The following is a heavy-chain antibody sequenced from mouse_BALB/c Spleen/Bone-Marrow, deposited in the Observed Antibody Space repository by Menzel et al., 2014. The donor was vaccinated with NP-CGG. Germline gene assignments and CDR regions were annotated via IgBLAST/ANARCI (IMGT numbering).Heavy chain of an antibody. D-gene: IGHD2-3*01. Sequence: EVKLVESGGGLVNPGGSLKLSCAASGFTSSSYAMSWVRQTPEKRLEWVATISSGGSYTYYPDSVKGRFTISRDNAKNTLYLQMSSLRSEDTAMYYCARQRDGSYAMDYWGQGTSVTVSS. V-gene: IGHV5-9-3*01. J-gene: IGHJ4*01. CDR2: ISSGGSYT. CDR3: ARQRDGSYAMDY. CDR1: GFTSSSYA.